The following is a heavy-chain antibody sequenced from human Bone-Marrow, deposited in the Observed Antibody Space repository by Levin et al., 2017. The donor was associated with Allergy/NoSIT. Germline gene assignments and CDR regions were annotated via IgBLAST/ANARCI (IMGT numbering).Heavy chain of an antibody. V-gene: IGHV1-2*06. CDR1: GYTFTGYY. J-gene: IGHJ4*02. Sequence: WASVKVSCKASGYTFTGYYMHWVRQAPGQGLEWMGRINPNSGGTSFAQKFQGRVTMARDTSINTAYMELTSLRSDDTAVYYCAKERGNGDWYYDYWGQGTLVTVSS. CDR2: INPNSGGT. D-gene: IGHD2-21*02. CDR3: AKERGNGDWYYDY.